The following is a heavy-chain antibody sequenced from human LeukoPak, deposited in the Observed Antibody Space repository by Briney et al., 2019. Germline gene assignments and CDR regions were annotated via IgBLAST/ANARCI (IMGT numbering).Heavy chain of an antibody. CDR2: INPNSGGT. J-gene: IGHJ4*02. Sequence: ASVKASCKASGYTFTGYYMHWVRQAPGQGLEWMGWINPNSGGTNYAQKFQGRVTMTRDTSISTAYMELSRLRSDDTAVYYCARDLGDEAVTTFDYWGQGTLVTVSS. D-gene: IGHD4-11*01. V-gene: IGHV1-2*02. CDR1: GYTFTGYY. CDR3: ARDLGDEAVTTFDY.